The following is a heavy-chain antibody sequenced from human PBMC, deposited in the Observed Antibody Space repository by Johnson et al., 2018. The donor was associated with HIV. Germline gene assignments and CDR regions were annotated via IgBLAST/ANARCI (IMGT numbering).Heavy chain of an antibody. D-gene: IGHD1-1*01. Sequence: EQLEESGGGVVQPGGSLRLSCAASGFSFSNAWMSWVRQAPGKGLEWVGRIKSKTDGETTDYAAPVKGRFTTSRDDSKNTLYLQMNSLKTEDTAMYYCTTDPWWNGYHAFDVWGQGTMVTVSS. J-gene: IGHJ3*01. CDR3: TTDPWWNGYHAFDV. CDR1: GFSFSNAW. V-gene: IGHV3-15*01. CDR2: IKSKTDGETT.